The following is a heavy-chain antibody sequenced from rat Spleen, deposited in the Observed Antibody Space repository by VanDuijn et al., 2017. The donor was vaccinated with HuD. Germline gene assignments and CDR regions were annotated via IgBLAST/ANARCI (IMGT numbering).Heavy chain of an antibody. Sequence: EVQLVESGGGLVQPGRSLKLSCAASGFTFSDYGMAWVRQAPTKGLEWVATISYGDSSGHSSTYYRDSVKGRFTISRDNAKSTLYLQMDSLRSEDTASYYCARHGVGAPYWYFDFWGPGTMVTVSS. J-gene: IGHJ1*01. V-gene: IGHV5-29*01. D-gene: IGHD5-1*01. CDR3: ARHGVGAPYWYFDF. CDR2: ISYGDSSGHSST. CDR1: GFTFSDYG.